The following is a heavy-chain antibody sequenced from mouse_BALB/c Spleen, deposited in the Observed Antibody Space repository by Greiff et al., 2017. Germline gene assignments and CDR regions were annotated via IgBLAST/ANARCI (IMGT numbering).Heavy chain of an antibody. D-gene: IGHD1-1*01. CDR1: GYSITSDYA. CDR2: ISYSGST. CDR3: ARGRSSSPEFAY. Sequence: EVQLQQSGPGLVKPSQSLSLTCTVTGYSITSDYAWNWIRQFPGNKLEWMGYISYSGSTSYNPSLKSRISITRDTSKNQFFLQLNSVTTEDTATYYCARGRSSSPEFAYWGQGTLVTVSA. J-gene: IGHJ3*01. V-gene: IGHV3-2*02.